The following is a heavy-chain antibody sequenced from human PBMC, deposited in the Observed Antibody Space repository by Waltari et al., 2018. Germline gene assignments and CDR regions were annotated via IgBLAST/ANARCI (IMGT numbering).Heavy chain of an antibody. CDR1: GASISTYF. D-gene: IGHD3-22*01. J-gene: IGHJ4*02. CDR3: ARQRYYYDESGYYHHFDH. V-gene: IGHV4-59*08. Sequence: QVQLQESGPGLVKPAETLSLTCTVTGASISTYFWSWTRRPPGKGLEWIGYIYYSGSTSYTPSRKSRVTISVDTSKNQVSLNLSSVTAADTAVYYCARQRYYYDESGYYHHFDHWGPGSLVTVSS. CDR2: IYYSGST.